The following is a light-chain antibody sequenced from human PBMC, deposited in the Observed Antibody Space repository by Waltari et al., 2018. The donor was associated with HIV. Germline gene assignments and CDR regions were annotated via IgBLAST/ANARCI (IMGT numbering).Light chain of an antibody. Sequence: SALTQPPSVSGSPGQSVPIACTGTRSDVGDYNYLPWYQQHPGKAPKLIIFDVSPRPSGVPDRVSGSKSGSTASLTISGLQTEDEADYFCCAYAAAHISYVFGSGTKVAVL. CDR2: DVS. V-gene: IGLV2-11*01. CDR3: CAYAAAHISYV. CDR1: RSDVGDYNY. J-gene: IGLJ1*01.